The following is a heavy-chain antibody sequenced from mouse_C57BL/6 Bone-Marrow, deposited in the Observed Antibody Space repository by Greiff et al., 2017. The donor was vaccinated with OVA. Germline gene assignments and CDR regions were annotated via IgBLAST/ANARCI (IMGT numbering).Heavy chain of an antibody. D-gene: IGHD2-3*01. Sequence: QVQLKESGAELARPGASVKLSCKASGYTFTSYWMQWVKQRPGQGLEWIGAIYPGDGDTRYTQKFKGKATLTAEKSSSTAYMQLSSLASEDSAVYYCARDDGYGYWGQGTTLTVSS. CDR2: IYPGDGDT. CDR3: ARDDGYGY. J-gene: IGHJ2*01. CDR1: GYTFTSYW. V-gene: IGHV1-87*01.